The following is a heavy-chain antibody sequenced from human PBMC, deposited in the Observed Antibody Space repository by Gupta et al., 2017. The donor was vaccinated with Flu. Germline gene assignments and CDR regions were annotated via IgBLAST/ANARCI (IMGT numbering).Heavy chain of an antibody. J-gene: IGHJ5*02. D-gene: IGHD1-26*01. Sequence: EVQLLESGGGLVQPGGSLRLSCAASGFISGNYGMNWVRQAPGKGLEWVSHITSPGNTYYTDSVKGRFTISRDKSKNTLYLEMNSLRVEDTAVYFCARDGIVGNGVWDWFDPWGQGTLVTVSS. CDR3: ARDGIVGNGVWDWFDP. V-gene: IGHV3-23*01. CDR2: ITSPGNT. CDR1: GFISGNYG.